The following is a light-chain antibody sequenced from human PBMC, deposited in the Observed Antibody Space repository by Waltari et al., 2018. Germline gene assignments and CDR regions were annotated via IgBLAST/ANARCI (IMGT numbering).Light chain of an antibody. J-gene: IGLJ2*01. CDR3: QAWDTSTYHVV. CDR2: QDT. Sequence: SYELTQPPSVSVSPGQTASITCSGNKVGDKYACWYQQKPGHSPVVVLYQDTKRPSGIPDRFSGSNSGNTATLTISGTQAMDEADYYCQAWDTSTYHVVFGGGTKLTVL. CDR1: KVGDKY. V-gene: IGLV3-1*01.